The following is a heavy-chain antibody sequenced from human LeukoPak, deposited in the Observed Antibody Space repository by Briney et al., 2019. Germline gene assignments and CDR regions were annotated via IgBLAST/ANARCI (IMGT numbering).Heavy chain of an antibody. V-gene: IGHV3-23*01. Sequence: GASLRLSCAASGFTFSNYAMSWVRQAPGKGLEWVSAILGSGGSTYYADSVKGRFTVSRDNAKSTLYSQMNSLRAEDTALYYCAKWGDYDVLTGYYVPDYWGQGTLVTVSS. CDR1: GFTFSNYA. J-gene: IGHJ4*02. CDR3: AKWGDYDVLTGYYVPDY. D-gene: IGHD3-9*01. CDR2: ILGSGGST.